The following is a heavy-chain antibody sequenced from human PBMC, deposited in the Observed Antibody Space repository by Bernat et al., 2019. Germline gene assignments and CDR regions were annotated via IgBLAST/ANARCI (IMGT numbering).Heavy chain of an antibody. V-gene: IGHV1-18*01. D-gene: IGHD6-13*01. CDR3: ARDASESGSSCDRFDD. CDR2: ISANSGNR. J-gene: IGHJ4*02. Sequence: QVQLVQSAPEVKNPGASVRVSCKASGYIFTDYGLIWVRQAPGQGLEWMGWISANSGNRKNAEDLQGRFTVTRDTSTSTAYMELRRLRSDDTAVYYCARDASESGSSCDRFDDWGQGTMVTVSS. CDR1: GYIFTDYG.